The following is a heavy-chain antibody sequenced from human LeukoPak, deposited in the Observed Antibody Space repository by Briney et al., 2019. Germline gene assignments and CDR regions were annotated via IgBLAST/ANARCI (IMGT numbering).Heavy chain of an antibody. CDR3: AREFRGSGGWTPFGH. CDR2: MKQDGREK. V-gene: IGHV3-7*03. J-gene: IGHJ4*01. Sequence: GGSLRLSCVGSGFTFSSYWMSWVRQVPGKGLEWVANMKQDGREKHYVDSVKGRFTISRDNAKNSVYLQMNSLRAEDTAVYYCAREFRGSGGWTPFGHWGQEPRSPPPQ. CDR1: GFTFSSYW. D-gene: IGHD6-19*01.